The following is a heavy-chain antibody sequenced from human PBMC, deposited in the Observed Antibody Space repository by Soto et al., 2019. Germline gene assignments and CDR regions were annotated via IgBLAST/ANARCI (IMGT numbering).Heavy chain of an antibody. V-gene: IGHV3-48*02. CDR3: ARDTHCSGGSCYYYGMDV. CDR1: GFTFSSYS. Sequence: ESGGGLVQPGGSLRLSCAASGFTFSSYSMNWVRQAPGKGLEWVSYISSSSSTIYYADSVKGRFTISRDNAKNSLYLQMNSLRDEDTAVYYCARDTHCSGGSCYYYGMDVWGQGTTVTVSS. D-gene: IGHD2-15*01. CDR2: ISSSSSTI. J-gene: IGHJ6*02.